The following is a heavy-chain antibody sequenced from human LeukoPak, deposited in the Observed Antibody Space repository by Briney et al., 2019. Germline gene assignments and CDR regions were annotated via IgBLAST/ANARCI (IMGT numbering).Heavy chain of an antibody. CDR1: GFTFSSYA. CDR2: ISYDGSNK. Sequence: GGSLRLAWAASGFTFSSYAMHWVRQAPGKGLEWVAVISYDGSNKYYADSVKGRFTISRDNSKNTLYLQMNSLRAEDPAVYYCARSPTYSSSWYLTPSHPYYGMDVWGQGTTVTVSS. CDR3: ARSPTYSSSWYLTPSHPYYGMDV. V-gene: IGHV3-30-3*01. J-gene: IGHJ6*02. D-gene: IGHD6-13*01.